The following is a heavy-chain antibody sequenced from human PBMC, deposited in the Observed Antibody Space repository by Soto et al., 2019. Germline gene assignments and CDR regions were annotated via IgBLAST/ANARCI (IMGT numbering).Heavy chain of an antibody. D-gene: IGHD6-19*01. CDR1: GGPFSSYA. CDR3: AREAVAGLLGAFDI. Sequence: QMQLVQSGAEVKKPGSSVKVSCKASGGPFSSYATSWVRQAPGQGLEWMGGIIPMYGKTDYAQKFQGRITISADESTSTAYMELSSLRSEDTAVYYCAREAVAGLLGAFDIWGRGTMVTVSS. J-gene: IGHJ3*02. CDR2: IIPMYGKT. V-gene: IGHV1-69*01.